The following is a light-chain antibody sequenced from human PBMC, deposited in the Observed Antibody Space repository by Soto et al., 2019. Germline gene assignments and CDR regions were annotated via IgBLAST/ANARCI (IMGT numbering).Light chain of an antibody. CDR3: SSYAGSSTFYV. CDR1: SSDVATYNL. Sequence: QSVLTQPASVPGSPGQSITISCTGASSDVATYNLVSWYQQLPGKAPKLMIYEGSKRPSGVSNRFSGSKSGNTASLTISGLQAEDEAEYYCSSYAGSSTFYVFGTGTKVTVL. J-gene: IGLJ1*01. CDR2: EGS. V-gene: IGLV2-23*01.